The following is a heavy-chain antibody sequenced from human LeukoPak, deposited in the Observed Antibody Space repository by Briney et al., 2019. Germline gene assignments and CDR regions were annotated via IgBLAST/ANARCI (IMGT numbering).Heavy chain of an antibody. D-gene: IGHD3-10*01. J-gene: IGHJ4*02. Sequence: ASETLSLTCTVSGGSISSYYWSWIRQPPGKGLVWIGYIHYSGSTNYNPSLKSRVTISVDTSKNQFSLKLSSVTAADTAVYYCAELYGSGSYSDYWGQGTLVTVSS. CDR1: GGSISSYY. V-gene: IGHV4-59*08. CDR3: AELYGSGSYSDY. CDR2: IHYSGST.